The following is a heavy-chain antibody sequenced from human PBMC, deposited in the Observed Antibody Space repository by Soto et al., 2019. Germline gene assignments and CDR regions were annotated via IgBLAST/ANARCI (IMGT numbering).Heavy chain of an antibody. CDR3: ARGTGGYNTHMEY. CDR2: IYHTGST. D-gene: IGHD3-9*01. V-gene: IGHV4-34*01. Sequence: SETLSLTCAVYGGSFSGYCWSWIRQPPGKGLEWIGEIYHTGSTSYNPSLKSRVTISGDRSKNQFSLKLSSVTAADTAVYYCARGTGGYNTHMEYWGQGTLVTVSS. J-gene: IGHJ4*02. CDR1: GGSFSGYC.